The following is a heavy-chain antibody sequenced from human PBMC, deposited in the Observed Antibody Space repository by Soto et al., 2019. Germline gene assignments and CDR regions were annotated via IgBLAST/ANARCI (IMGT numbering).Heavy chain of an antibody. V-gene: IGHV1-2*02. J-gene: IGHJ6*02. CDR2: INPNSGGT. CDR1: GYTFTGYY. CDR3: ARGXTIFGVVIPNYYYGMDV. D-gene: IGHD3-3*01. Sequence: ASVKVSCKASGYTFTGYYMHWVRQAPGQGLEWMGWINPNSGGTNYAQKFQGRVTMTRDTSISTAYMELSRLRSDDTAVYYCARGXTIFGVVIPNYYYGMDVWGQGTTVTVSS.